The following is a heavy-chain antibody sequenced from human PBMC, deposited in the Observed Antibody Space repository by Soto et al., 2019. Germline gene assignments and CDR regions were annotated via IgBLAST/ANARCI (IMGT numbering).Heavy chain of an antibody. J-gene: IGHJ3*02. CDR1: GGSISSYY. CDR3: ARGEELGRVVSCAFDI. Sequence: SETLSLTCTVSGGSISSYYWSWIRQPPGKGLEWIGYIYYSGSTNYNPSLKSRVTISVDTSKNQFSLKLSSVTAADTAVYYCARGEELGRVVSCAFDIWGQGTMVTVSS. V-gene: IGHV4-59*01. D-gene: IGHD7-27*01. CDR2: IYYSGST.